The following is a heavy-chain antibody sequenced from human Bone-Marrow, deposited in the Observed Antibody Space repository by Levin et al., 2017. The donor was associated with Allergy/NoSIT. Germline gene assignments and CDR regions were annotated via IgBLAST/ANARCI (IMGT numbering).Heavy chain of an antibody. D-gene: IGHD3-22*01. CDR2: MSTSGSI. CDR3: ARDLTDHYDSSGYFYLDQ. J-gene: IGHJ4*02. V-gene: IGHV4-4*07. Sequence: SHTLSLTCSVSGGSISSHYWSWTRQPAGKGLEWLGRMSTSGSINYNPSLQRRGTMSVDTSKNQFSLRLTSVTAADTAVYYCARDLTDHYDSSGYFYLDQWGQGTLVTVSS. CDR1: GGSISSHY.